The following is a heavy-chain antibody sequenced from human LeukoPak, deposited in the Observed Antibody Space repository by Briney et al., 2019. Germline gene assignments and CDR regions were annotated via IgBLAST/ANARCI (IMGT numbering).Heavy chain of an antibody. V-gene: IGHV3-53*01. CDR3: ARERGRGRDSPWFDY. Sequence: GGSLRLSCAASGFIVSSDFMSWVRQAPGKGLEWVSVIYSDGSTYYADSVKGRFTISRDNSKNTLDLQMTGLRAEDTAVYYCARERGRGRDSPWFDYWGQGTLVTVSS. CDR1: GFIVSSDF. J-gene: IGHJ4*02. CDR2: IYSDGST. D-gene: IGHD1-26*01.